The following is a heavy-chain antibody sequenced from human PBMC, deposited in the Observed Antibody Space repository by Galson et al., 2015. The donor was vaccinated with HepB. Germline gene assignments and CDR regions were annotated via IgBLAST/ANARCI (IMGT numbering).Heavy chain of an antibody. CDR2: VTGSGDKT. V-gene: IGHV3-23*01. CDR3: AKGSFLDIYHYYYGMDV. Sequence: SLRLSCAASGFTFRTYAMTWVRQAPGKGLEWVSAVTGSGDKTFYADAVKGRFTISRDNSQNTLYLQMNSLRAEDTAVYYCAKGSFLDIYHYYYGMDVWGQGTTVTVSS. J-gene: IGHJ6*02. CDR1: GFTFRTYA.